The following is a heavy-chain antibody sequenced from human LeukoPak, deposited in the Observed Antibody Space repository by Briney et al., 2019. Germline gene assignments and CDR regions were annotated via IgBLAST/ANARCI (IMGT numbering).Heavy chain of an antibody. D-gene: IGHD2-2*01. CDR3: ARDGEYAEAFDI. CDR2: TYYRSKWYN. V-gene: IGHV6-1*01. J-gene: IGHJ3*02. Sequence: SQTLSLTCTISGDSVSGNSVAWNWIRQSPSRGHEWLGRTYYRSKWYNDYAVSVKSRITINPDTPKNQFSLQLNFVTPEDTAVYYCARDGEYAEAFDIWGQGTMVTVSS. CDR1: GDSVSGNSVA.